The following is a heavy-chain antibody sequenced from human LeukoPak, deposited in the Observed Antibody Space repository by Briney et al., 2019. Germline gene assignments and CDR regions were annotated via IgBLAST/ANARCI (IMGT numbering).Heavy chain of an antibody. CDR1: GFSISTSGVG. J-gene: IGHJ5*02. V-gene: IGHV2-5*01. D-gene: IGHD3-16*01. CDR3: AHIPNYVWGSVSIDWSDP. Sequence: SGPTLVNPTQTLTLTCTFSGFSISTSGVGVASIRQPPGKALEGLAHIYWNDDKRYSPSLKTRLTITKDTSKNQVVLTMTNMDPVDTATYYCAHIPNYVWGSVSIDWSDPWGQARLVSASS. CDR2: IYWNDDK.